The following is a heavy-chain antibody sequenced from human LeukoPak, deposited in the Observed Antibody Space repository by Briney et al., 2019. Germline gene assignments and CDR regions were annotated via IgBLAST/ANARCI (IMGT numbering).Heavy chain of an antibody. D-gene: IGHD5/OR15-5a*01. Sequence: GGSLRLSCVGTGFTFSSYRMNWVRQAPGKGLEWVSSISSSSSYIYYADSVKGRITISRDNAKNSLYLQMNSLRVEDTAVYYCARDNDVYGDYWGQGTLVTVSS. CDR1: GFTFSSYR. V-gene: IGHV3-21*01. CDR3: ARDNDVYGDY. J-gene: IGHJ4*02. CDR2: ISSSSSYI.